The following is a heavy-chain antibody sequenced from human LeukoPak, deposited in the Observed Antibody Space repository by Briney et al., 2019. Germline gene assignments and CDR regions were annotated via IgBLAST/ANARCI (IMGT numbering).Heavy chain of an antibody. V-gene: IGHV4-39*07. CDR2: IYYSGST. CDR1: GGSISSSSYY. D-gene: IGHD2-21*02. CDR3: ASVTRPNDRLDP. J-gene: IGHJ5*02. Sequence: SQTLSLTCTVSGGSISSSSYYWGWIRQPPGKGLEWIGSIYYSGSTYYNPSLKSRVTISVDTSKNQFSLKLSSVTAADTAVYYCASVTRPNDRLDPWGQGTLVTVSS.